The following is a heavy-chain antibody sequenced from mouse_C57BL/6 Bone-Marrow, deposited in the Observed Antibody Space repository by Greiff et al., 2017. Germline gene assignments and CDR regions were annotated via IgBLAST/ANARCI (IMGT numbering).Heavy chain of an antibody. V-gene: IGHV1-61*01. CDR3: ALWYFYAMDY. D-gene: IGHD1-1*02. CDR1: GYTFTSYW. Sequence: QVQLQQPGAELVRPGSSVKLSCKASGYTFTSYWMDWVKQRPGQGLEWIGNIYPSDSETHYNQKFKDKATLTVDKSSSTAYMQLSSLTSADSAVYYGALWYFYAMDYWGQGTSVTVSS. CDR2: IYPSDSET. J-gene: IGHJ4*01.